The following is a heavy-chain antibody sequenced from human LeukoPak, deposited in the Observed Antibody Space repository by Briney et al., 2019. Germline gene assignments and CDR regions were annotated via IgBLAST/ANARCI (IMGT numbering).Heavy chain of an antibody. V-gene: IGHV3-74*03. J-gene: IGHJ4*02. CDR2: VRPEGTTT. D-gene: IGHD3-9*01. CDR3: ARDLDWILFDY. Sequence: TGGSLRLSCAASGFTFSTYWMHWVRQAPGKGLVWVSRVRPEGTTTAYADSVKGRFTISRDNAKNTLFLQMNSLSAEDTAAYYCARDLDWILFDYWGRGTLVTVSS. CDR1: GFTFSTYW.